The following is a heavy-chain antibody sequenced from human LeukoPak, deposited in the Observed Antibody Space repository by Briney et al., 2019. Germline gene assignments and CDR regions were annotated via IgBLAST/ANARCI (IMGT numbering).Heavy chain of an antibody. CDR1: GFTFYDYA. J-gene: IGHJ4*02. Sequence: GVSLRLSCAASGFTFYDYAMHWDRQAPGNVLEWGSGISWNSGSIGYADSVKGRFTTSRDNAKNSLYLQMNSLRAEDTALYYCAKDKKYRGSGSYFVYWGQGTLVTVSS. V-gene: IGHV3-9*01. D-gene: IGHD1-26*01. CDR2: ISWNSGSI. CDR3: AKDKKYRGSGSYFVY.